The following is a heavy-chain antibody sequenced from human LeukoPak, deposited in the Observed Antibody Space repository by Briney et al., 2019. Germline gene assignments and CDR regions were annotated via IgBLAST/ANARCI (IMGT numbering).Heavy chain of an antibody. CDR1: GFTFSSYS. CDR3: ARDSGAGGYYYYYNMDV. Sequence: GGSLRLSCVASGFTFSSYSMTWVRQAPGKGLEWVSSTSSSSSYMYYADSVKGRFTISRDNAKNSLYLQMNSLRAEDTAVYYCARDSGAGGYYYYYNMDVWGKGTTVTVSS. CDR2: TSSSSSYM. D-gene: IGHD5-12*01. J-gene: IGHJ6*03. V-gene: IGHV3-21*01.